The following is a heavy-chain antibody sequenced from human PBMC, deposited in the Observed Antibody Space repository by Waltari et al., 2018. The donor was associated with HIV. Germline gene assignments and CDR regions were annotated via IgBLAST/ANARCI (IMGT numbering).Heavy chain of an antibody. Sequence: QVTLKESGPALVRPTQTLTLTCTFSGFPLRTTGTRVSWIRQPPGKAREWLADIDWNDNKFFNTSLTTRLTISEDSSKNQVVLSVTNVDPVDTGTYFCARTAFRSSPDWGQGILVTVSS. CDR2: IDWNDNK. CDR1: GFPLRTTGTR. J-gene: IGHJ4*02. D-gene: IGHD6-13*01. CDR3: ARTAFRSSPD. V-gene: IGHV2-70*04.